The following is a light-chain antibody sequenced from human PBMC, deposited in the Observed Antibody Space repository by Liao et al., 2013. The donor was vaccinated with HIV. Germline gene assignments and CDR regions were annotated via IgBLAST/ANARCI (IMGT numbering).Light chain of an antibody. V-gene: IGLV3-21*04. Sequence: SYVLTQPPSVSVAPGKTARITCGENNIGSKSVHWYQQKPGQAPVVVIYYDSDRPSGIPERFSGSNSGNTATLTISRVEAGDEADYYCQVWDSSGDHWVFGGGTELTVL. CDR3: QVWDSSGDHWV. J-gene: IGLJ3*02. CDR1: NIGSKS. CDR2: YDS.